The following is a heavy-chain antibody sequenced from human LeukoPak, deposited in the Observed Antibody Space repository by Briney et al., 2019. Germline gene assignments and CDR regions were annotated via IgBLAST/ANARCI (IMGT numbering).Heavy chain of an antibody. V-gene: IGHV3-30-3*02. Sequence: PGGSLRLSCAASGFTFSSYAMHWVRQAPGKGLEWVAVISYDGSNKYYADSVKGRFTISRDNSKNTLYLQMNSLRAEDTAVYYCAKSRVIVVVTAANDYWGQGTLVTVSS. CDR3: AKSRVIVVVTAANDY. D-gene: IGHD2-2*01. CDR1: GFTFSSYA. J-gene: IGHJ4*02. CDR2: ISYDGSNK.